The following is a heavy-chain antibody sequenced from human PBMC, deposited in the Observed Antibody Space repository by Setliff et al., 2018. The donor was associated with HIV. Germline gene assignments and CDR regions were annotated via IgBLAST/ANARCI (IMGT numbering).Heavy chain of an antibody. CDR1: GGTLSNYV. J-gene: IGHJ3*01. V-gene: IGHV1-69*13. D-gene: IGHD3-16*01. CDR2: IIPMYNIP. Sequence: ASVKVSCKTSGGTLSNYVITWVRQAPGQGLEWMGMIIPMYNIPAYAQRFQGRVTFTADESTSTAYMELSSLSSEDTAVYYCARDPTGLRLIGEEDGFDLWGQGTKVTVSS. CDR3: ARDPTGLRLIGEEDGFDL.